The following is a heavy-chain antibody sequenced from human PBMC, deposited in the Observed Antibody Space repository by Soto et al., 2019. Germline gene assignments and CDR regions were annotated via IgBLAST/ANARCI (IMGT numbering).Heavy chain of an antibody. CDR1: GGTFSSYA. CDR3: ARGGYDFWSGYPNYYYGMDV. D-gene: IGHD3-3*01. J-gene: IGHJ6*02. V-gene: IGHV1-69*13. CDR2: IIPIVGTA. Sequence: SVKVSCKASGGTFSSYAISWVRQAPGQGLEWMGGIIPIVGTADYAQKFQGRVTITADESTSTAYMELSSLRSEDTAVYYCARGGYDFWSGYPNYYYGMDVWGQGTTVTVSS.